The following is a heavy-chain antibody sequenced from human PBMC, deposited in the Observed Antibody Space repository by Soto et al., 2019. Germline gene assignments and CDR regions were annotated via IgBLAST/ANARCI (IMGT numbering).Heavy chain of an antibody. J-gene: IGHJ6*01. CDR2: IDPSDSYT. D-gene: IGHD5-18*01. CDR3: ARHALYTAKDSDYYFYGMDV. CDR1: GYSFTSYW. V-gene: IGHV5-10-1*01. Sequence: GESLKISCKGSGYSFTSYWISWVRQMPGKGLEWMGRIDPSDSYTNYSPSFQGHVTISADKSISTAYLQWSSLKASDTAMYYCARHALYTAKDSDYYFYGMDVWDQGTTVTVSS.